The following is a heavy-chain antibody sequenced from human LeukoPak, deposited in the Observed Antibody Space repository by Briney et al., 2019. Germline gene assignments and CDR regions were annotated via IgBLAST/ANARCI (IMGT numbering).Heavy chain of an antibody. D-gene: IGHD6-13*01. CDR3: AILSPAAGYYFDY. CDR1: GGSISSGDYY. V-gene: IGHV4-30-4*01. CDR2: IYYSGST. Sequence: SETLSLTCTVSGGSISSGDYYWSWIRQPPGKGLEWIGYIYYSGSTYYNPSLKSRVTISVDTSKNQFSLKLSSVTAADTAVYYCAILSPAAGYYFDYWGQGTLVTVSS. J-gene: IGHJ4*02.